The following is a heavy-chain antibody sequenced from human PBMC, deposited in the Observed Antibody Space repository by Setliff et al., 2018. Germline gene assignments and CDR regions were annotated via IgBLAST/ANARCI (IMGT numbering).Heavy chain of an antibody. Sequence: GGSLRLSCAASGFTFSSYNMDWVRQAPGKGLEWVSYINSRSSTIFYADSVKGRFTISRDNAKNSLYLQMNGLRAEDTAVYYCARVAYSYGRYYYYYYMDVWGKGTTVTVSS. CDR2: INSRSSTI. J-gene: IGHJ6*03. CDR3: ARVAYSYGRYYYYYYMDV. D-gene: IGHD5-18*01. V-gene: IGHV3-48*01. CDR1: GFTFSSYN.